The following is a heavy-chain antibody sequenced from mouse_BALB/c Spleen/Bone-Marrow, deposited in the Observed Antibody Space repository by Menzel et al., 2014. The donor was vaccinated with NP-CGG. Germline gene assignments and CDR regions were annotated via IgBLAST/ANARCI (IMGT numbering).Heavy chain of an antibody. CDR2: INPDRSTI. Sequence: DVMLVESGGRLVQPGGSLKLSCAASGFDFSTFWMSWVRQAPGKGLEWIGEINPDRSTINYRPSLKDKFIISRDNAKNTLYLLMSKVRSEDTALYYCARLHYYGYGAYWGQGTLVTVSA. CDR3: ARLHYYGYGAY. CDR1: GFDFSTFW. V-gene: IGHV4-1*02. D-gene: IGHD1-2*01. J-gene: IGHJ3*01.